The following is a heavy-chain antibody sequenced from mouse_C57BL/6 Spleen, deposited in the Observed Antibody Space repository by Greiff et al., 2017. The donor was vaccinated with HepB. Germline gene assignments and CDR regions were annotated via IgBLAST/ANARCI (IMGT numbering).Heavy chain of an antibody. CDR2: IDRNSGGT. V-gene: IGHV1-72*01. Sequence: QVQLQQPGAELVKPGASVKLSCKASGYTFTSYWLHWVKQRPGRGLEWIGRIDRNSGGTKYNEKFKSKATLTVDKPSSTAYMQLSSLTSEDSAVYYCASKEFAYWGQGTLVTVSA. CDR1: GYTFTSYW. CDR3: ASKEFAY. J-gene: IGHJ3*01.